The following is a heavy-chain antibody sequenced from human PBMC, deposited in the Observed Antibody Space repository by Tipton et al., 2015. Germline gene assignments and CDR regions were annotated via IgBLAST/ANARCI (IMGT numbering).Heavy chain of an antibody. J-gene: IGHJ4*02. CDR3: AKEGSSAGDHLDE. CDR2: VSYDGSSN. Sequence: SLRLSCIGSGFSLIDYGMHWVRQAPGKGLEWVAVVSYDGSSNYSADSVKGRFTVSRDNSKNTLWLQMNSLRPEDTAIYHCAKEGSSAGDHLDEWGPGTVVTVSS. CDR1: GFSLIDYG. V-gene: IGHV3-30*18. D-gene: IGHD6-13*01.